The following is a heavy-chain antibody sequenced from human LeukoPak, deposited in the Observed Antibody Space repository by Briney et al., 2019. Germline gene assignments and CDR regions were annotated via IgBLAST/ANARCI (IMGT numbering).Heavy chain of an antibody. Sequence: GESLKISCEASGYSFNSYWITWVRQMPGRGLEWMGRIDPSDSYTDYSPSFQGHVTISADKSINTAYLKWSSLKASDTAMYFCARPNITYYYDSSGYDGFDVWGQGTMVTVSS. J-gene: IGHJ3*01. CDR3: ARPNITYYYDSSGYDGFDV. CDR1: GYSFNSYW. V-gene: IGHV5-10-1*01. CDR2: IDPSDSYT. D-gene: IGHD3-22*01.